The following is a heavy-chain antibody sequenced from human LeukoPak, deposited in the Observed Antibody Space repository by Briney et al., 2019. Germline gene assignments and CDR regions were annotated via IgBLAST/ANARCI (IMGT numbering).Heavy chain of an antibody. CDR3: ARGGMQQLYRGAFDY. CDR2: TYYRSKWYN. CDR1: WYSVSSNSAA. J-gene: IGHJ4*02. D-gene: IGHD6-13*01. V-gene: IGHV6-1*01. Sequence: PSQTLSRTCAIYWYSVSSNSAAWNWTRQAPSRSLEWLGRTYYRSKWYNNYAVSVKSRITLNADTSKNQFSLQLNSVTPEDTAVYYCARGGMQQLYRGAFDYWGQGTLVTVSS.